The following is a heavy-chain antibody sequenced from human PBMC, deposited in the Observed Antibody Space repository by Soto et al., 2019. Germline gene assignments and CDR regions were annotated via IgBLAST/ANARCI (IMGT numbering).Heavy chain of an antibody. CDR1: GFTFDDYA. J-gene: IGHJ4*02. CDR2: ISGNSGSI. Sequence: EVQLVESGGGLVQPGRSLRLSCAASGFTFDDYAMHWVRQAPGKGLEWVSGISGNSGSIGYADSVKGRFTISRDNGKNSLYLEMNSLRAEDTALYYCAKAFPSLYSAYESAFNYWGQGTLVTVSS. V-gene: IGHV3-9*01. CDR3: AKAFPSLYSAYESAFNY. D-gene: IGHD5-12*01.